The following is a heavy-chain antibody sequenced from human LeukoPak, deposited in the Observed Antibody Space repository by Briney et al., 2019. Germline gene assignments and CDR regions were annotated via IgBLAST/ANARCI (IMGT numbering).Heavy chain of an antibody. V-gene: IGHV4-34*01. J-gene: IGHJ4*02. CDR3: ARGDVDSGSYFDY. CDR2: INHSGST. CDR1: GGSFSGYY. Sequence: SETLSPTCAVYGGSFSGYYWSWIRQPPGKGLEWIGEINHSGSTNYNPSLKSRVTISVDTSKNQFSLKLSSVTAADTAVYYCARGDVDSGSYFDYWGQGTLVTVSS. D-gene: IGHD1-26*01.